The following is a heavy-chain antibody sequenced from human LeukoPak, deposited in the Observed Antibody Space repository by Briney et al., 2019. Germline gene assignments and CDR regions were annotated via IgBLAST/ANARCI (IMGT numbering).Heavy chain of an antibody. V-gene: IGHV1-2*02. CDR1: GYTFTGYY. CDR2: INPNSGGT. CDR3: ARGDSIVATIGHSWGY. J-gene: IGHJ4*02. Sequence: GASVKVSCKASGYTFTGYYMHWVRQAPGQGLEWMGWINPNSGGTNYAQKFQGRVTMTRDTSISTAYMELSRLRSDDTAVYYCARGDSIVATIGHSWGYWGQGTLVTVTS. D-gene: IGHD5-12*01.